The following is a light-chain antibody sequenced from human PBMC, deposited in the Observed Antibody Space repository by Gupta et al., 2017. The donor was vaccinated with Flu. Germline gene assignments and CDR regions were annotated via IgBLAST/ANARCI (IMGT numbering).Light chain of an antibody. CDR3: CSYAGSSTFL. Sequence: GTSSDVGSYNLVSWYQQHPGKAPKLMIYEVSKRPSGVSNRFSGSKSGNTASLTISGLQAEDEADYYCCSYAGSSTFLFGGGTKLTVL. J-gene: IGLJ2*01. CDR2: EVS. V-gene: IGLV2-23*02. CDR1: SSDVGSYNL.